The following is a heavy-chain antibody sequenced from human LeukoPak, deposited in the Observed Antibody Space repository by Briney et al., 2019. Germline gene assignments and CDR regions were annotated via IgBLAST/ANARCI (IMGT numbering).Heavy chain of an antibody. CDR1: GGSFSGYY. Sequence: PSETLSLTCAVYGGSFSGYYWSWIRQPPGKGLEWIGEINHSGSTSYNPSLKSRVTISVDTSKNQFSLKLSSVTAADTAVYYCARRVTSFDPWGQGTLVTVSS. D-gene: IGHD2-2*01. V-gene: IGHV4-34*01. J-gene: IGHJ5*02. CDR2: INHSGST. CDR3: ARRVTSFDP.